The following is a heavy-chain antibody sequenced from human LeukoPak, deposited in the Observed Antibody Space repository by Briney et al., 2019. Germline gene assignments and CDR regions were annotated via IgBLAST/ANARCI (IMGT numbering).Heavy chain of an antibody. CDR2: IYYSGST. Sequence: SETLSLTCTVSGGSISSYYLSWIRQPPGKGLEWIGYIYYSGSTNYNPSLKSRVTISVDTSKNQFSLKQSSVTAADTAVYYCARVGYFDWLFFDYWGQGTLVTVSS. V-gene: IGHV4-59*01. D-gene: IGHD3-9*01. CDR1: GGSISSYY. CDR3: ARVGYFDWLFFDY. J-gene: IGHJ4*02.